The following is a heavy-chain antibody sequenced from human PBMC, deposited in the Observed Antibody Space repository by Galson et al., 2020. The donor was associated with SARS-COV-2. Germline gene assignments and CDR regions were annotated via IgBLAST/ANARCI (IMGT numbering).Heavy chain of an antibody. CDR2: IYKSGRT. J-gene: IGHJ6*02. D-gene: IGHD3-3*01. CDR3: ARGNSPCVTIFGILTGTCGMDV. V-gene: IGHV4-61*02. Sequence: SETLSLTCTVSGASISSGPYYWSWIRQPAGKGLEWIGRIYKSGRTDYNPSLWRQATMSVDTSKNQFSLKLSSVTAAGTAVYYCARGNSPCVTIFGILTGTCGMDVWGQGTTVTVSS. CDR1: GASISSGPYY.